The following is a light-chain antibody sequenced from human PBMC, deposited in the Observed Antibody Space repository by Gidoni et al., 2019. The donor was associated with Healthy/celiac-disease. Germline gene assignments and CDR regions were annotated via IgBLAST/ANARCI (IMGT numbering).Light chain of an antibody. V-gene: IGKV1-8*01. J-gene: IGKJ4*01. CDR2: AAS. CDR1: QGISSY. CDR3: QQYYSYPLT. Sequence: IRMTQSPSSFSASTGDRVTITCRASQGISSYLAWYQQKPGKAPKLLIYAASTLQSGVPSRFSGSGSGTDFTLTISCLQSEDFATYYCQQYYSYPLTFGGGTKVEIK.